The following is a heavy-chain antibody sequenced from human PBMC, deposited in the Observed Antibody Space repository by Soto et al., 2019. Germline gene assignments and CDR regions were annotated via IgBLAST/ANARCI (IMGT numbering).Heavy chain of an antibody. J-gene: IGHJ4*02. D-gene: IGHD6-13*01. Sequence: VQLVESGGGVVQPGRSLRLSCAASGFTFSSYGMHWVRQAPGKGLEWVAVISYDGSNKYYADSVKGRFTISRDNSKNKLYLQMNSLRAEDTAVYYCAKDYLEAAGSGDYWGQGTLVTVSS. V-gene: IGHV3-30*18. CDR1: GFTFSSYG. CDR2: ISYDGSNK. CDR3: AKDYLEAAGSGDY.